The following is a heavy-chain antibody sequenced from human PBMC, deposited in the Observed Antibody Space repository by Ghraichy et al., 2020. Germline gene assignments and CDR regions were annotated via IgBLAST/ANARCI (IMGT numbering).Heavy chain of an antibody. D-gene: IGHD3-22*01. Sequence: GGSLRLSCAASGFTFSSYWMSWVRQAPGKGLEWVANIKQDGSEKYYVDSVKGRFTISRDNAKNSLYLQMNSLRAEDTAVYYCARLYYYDSSGYYPIPGFDYWGQGTLVTVSS. CDR3: ARLYYYDSSGYYPIPGFDY. V-gene: IGHV3-7*01. CDR2: IKQDGSEK. CDR1: GFTFSSYW. J-gene: IGHJ4*02.